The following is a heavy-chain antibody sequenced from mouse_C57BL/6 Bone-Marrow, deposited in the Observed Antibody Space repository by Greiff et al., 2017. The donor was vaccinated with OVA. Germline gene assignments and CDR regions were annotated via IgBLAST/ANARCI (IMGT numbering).Heavy chain of an antibody. CDR1: GYTFTSYW. Sequence: VQLQQPGAELVRPGTSVKLSCKASGYTFTSYWMHWVKQRPGQGLEWIGVIDPSDSYTNYNQKFKGKATLTVDTSSSTAYMQLSSLTSEDSAVYYCAREGRETAQATGFAYWGQGTLVTVSA. D-gene: IGHD3-2*02. CDR2: IDPSDSYT. CDR3: AREGRETAQATGFAY. J-gene: IGHJ3*01. V-gene: IGHV1-59*01.